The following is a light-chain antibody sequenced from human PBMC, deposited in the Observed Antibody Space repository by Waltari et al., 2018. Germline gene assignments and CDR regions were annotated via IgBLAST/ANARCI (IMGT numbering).Light chain of an antibody. V-gene: IGLV2-23*02. Sequence: QSALTQPASVSGSPGQSITISCTGTSSDVGNSKRVSWYQQHPGKAPKLMIYAVRKRPSGVSDRFSGSKSGDMASLTISGLQPEDEAEYFCSSYAGSSKGVFGGGTKVTVL. CDR1: SSDVGNSKR. CDR2: AVR. CDR3: SSYAGSSKGV. J-gene: IGLJ2*01.